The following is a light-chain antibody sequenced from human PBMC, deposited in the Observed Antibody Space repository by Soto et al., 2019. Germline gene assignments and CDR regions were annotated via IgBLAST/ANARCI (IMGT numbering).Light chain of an antibody. CDR1: QGISSY. CDR3: QQYYSYPS. Sequence: AIRMTQSPSSLSASTGDRVTITCRARQGISSYLAWYQQKPGKAPKLLIYAASTLQSGVPSRFSGSGSGTDFTLTLSCLQSEDFATYSCQQYYSYPSFGGGTKVEIK. J-gene: IGKJ4*01. V-gene: IGKV1-8*01. CDR2: AAS.